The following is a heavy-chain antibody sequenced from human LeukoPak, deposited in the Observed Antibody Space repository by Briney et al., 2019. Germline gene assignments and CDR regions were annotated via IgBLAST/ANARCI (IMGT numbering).Heavy chain of an antibody. D-gene: IGHD3-3*01. CDR3: ARVTVIPIFGVVIPNNWFDP. Sequence: SETLSLTCTVSGGSISSSSYYWGWIRQPPGKGLEWIGSIYYSGSTYYNPSLKSRVTISVETSKNQCSLKLSSVTAADTAVYYCARVTVIPIFGVVIPNNWFDPWGQGTLVTVSS. CDR1: GGSISSSSYY. J-gene: IGHJ5*02. CDR2: IYYSGST. V-gene: IGHV4-39*07.